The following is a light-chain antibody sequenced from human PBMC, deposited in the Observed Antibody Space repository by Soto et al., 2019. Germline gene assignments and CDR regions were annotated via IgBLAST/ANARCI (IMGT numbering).Light chain of an antibody. J-gene: IGLJ2*01. Sequence: QSALTQPASVSGSPGQSITMSCTGASSDIDGYDYVSWHQHHPGEAPKLLIYDVTNRPSGVSNRFSASKSGNTASLTISGLQAEDEADYYCSSYTSRNTVVFGGGTKVTVL. V-gene: IGLV2-14*01. CDR3: SSYTSRNTVV. CDR1: SSDIDGYDY. CDR2: DVT.